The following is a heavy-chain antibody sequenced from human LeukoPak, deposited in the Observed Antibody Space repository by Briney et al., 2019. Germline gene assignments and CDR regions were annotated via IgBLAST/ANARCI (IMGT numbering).Heavy chain of an antibody. V-gene: IGHV4-59*11. CDR1: GASFSSHY. J-gene: IGHJ6*03. CDR2: IHYSGST. D-gene: IGHD3-10*01. CDR3: ARVASHSFGPFYYYYMDV. Sequence: SETLSFTCTVSGASFSSHYWSWIWQPPGKGLEWIGYIHYSGSTNYNPSLKSRVTISLDTSKNQFSLKLNSVTAADTAIYYCARVASHSFGPFYYYYMDVWGKGTTVTASS.